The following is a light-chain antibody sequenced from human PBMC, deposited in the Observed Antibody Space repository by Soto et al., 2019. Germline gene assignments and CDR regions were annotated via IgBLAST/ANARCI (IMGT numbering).Light chain of an antibody. CDR1: QGISSY. CDR2: AAS. CDR3: QQLNNYPIT. J-gene: IGKJ5*01. Sequence: IQLTQSPSSLSASVGDRVTITCRASQGISSYLAWYQQKPGKAPKLLIYAASTLRSGVPSRFSGSGSGTDFTLIISSLQPEDFATYHCQQLNNYPITFGQGTRLEIK. V-gene: IGKV1-9*01.